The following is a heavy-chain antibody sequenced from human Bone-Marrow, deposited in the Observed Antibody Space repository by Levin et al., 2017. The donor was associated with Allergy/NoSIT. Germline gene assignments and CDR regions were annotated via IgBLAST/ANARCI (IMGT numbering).Heavy chain of an antibody. CDR1: GFSFSTYW. J-gene: IGHJ4*02. D-gene: IGHD6-13*01. Sequence: SGESLKISCAASGFSFSTYWMHWVRQVPGKGLVWVSHINMAGTSATYADSVEGRFTISRDNAKKTLYLQMNSLRAEDTAVYYCARGWYFLDYWGQGTLVTVSS. CDR3: ARGWYFLDY. CDR2: INMAGTSA. V-gene: IGHV3-74*01.